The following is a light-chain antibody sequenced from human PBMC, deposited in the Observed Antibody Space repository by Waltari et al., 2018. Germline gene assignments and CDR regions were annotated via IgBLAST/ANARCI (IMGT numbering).Light chain of an antibody. CDR2: DVS. CDR3: SSQSSNDVVL. Sequence: QSALTQPASVSGSPGQSITISCTGTSSDVGGYNSVSWYQDHPGQAPKVIIYDVSHRPSRVSLRFSGSKLGNTASLTISGLQAEDEADYYCSSQSSNDVVLFGGGTKLTVL. J-gene: IGLJ2*01. V-gene: IGLV2-14*03. CDR1: SSDVGGYNS.